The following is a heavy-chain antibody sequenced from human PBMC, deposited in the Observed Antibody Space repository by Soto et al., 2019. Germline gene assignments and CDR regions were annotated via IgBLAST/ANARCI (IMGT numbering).Heavy chain of an antibody. J-gene: IGHJ4*02. Sequence: QVQLVESGGGVVQPGRSLRLSCAASGFTFSSYGMHWVRQAPGKGLEWVAVIWYDGSNKYYADSVKGRFTISRDNSKNTLYLQMNSLRAGDTAVYYCARDVSMANGDDYWGQGTLVTVSS. CDR1: GFTFSSYG. CDR3: ARDVSMANGDDY. V-gene: IGHV3-33*01. CDR2: IWYDGSNK. D-gene: IGHD3-10*01.